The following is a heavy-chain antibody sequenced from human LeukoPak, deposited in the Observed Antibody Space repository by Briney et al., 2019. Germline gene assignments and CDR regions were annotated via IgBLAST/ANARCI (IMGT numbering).Heavy chain of an antibody. CDR2: INTNTGNP. CDR3: AKYNSGWYRWFDP. D-gene: IGHD6-19*01. V-gene: IGHV7-4-1*02. J-gene: IGHJ5*02. CDR1: GYTFTTYA. Sequence: SVKVSCKASGYTFTTYAMRWVRQAPGQGLGWMGWINTNTGNPTYAQGFTGRFVFSLDTSVSTAYLQISSLKAEDTAVYYCAKYNSGWYRWFDPWGQGTLVIVSS.